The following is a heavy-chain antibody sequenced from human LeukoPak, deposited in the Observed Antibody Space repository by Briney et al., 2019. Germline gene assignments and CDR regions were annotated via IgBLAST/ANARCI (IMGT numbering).Heavy chain of an antibody. V-gene: IGHV4-4*07. Sequence: SETLSLTCAVSGGSMTTYAWSWIRQSAGKGLEWIGRFYSSGTNYYNPSLKSRVSMSLDTFKKEVSLEMRSVTAADTAVYYCARDDPGYFDIWGQGILVTVSS. CDR1: GGSMTTYA. CDR3: ARDDPGYFDI. J-gene: IGHJ4*02. CDR2: FYSSGTN.